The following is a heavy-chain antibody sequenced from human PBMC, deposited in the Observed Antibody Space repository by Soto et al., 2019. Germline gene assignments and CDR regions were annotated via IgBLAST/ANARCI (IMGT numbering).Heavy chain of an antibody. CDR1: GGSISSNY. CDR2: VYNSGST. J-gene: IGHJ4*02. D-gene: IGHD6-13*01. Sequence: SETLSLTCTVSGGSISSNYWTWIRQPPGKGLEWIGYVYNSGSTNYNPSLKSRVTISEDTSKSQFSLKVNSMTAADTAVYYCARYRRGAVAGYTLDNWGQGILVTVSS. CDR3: ARYRRGAVAGYTLDN. V-gene: IGHV4-59*01.